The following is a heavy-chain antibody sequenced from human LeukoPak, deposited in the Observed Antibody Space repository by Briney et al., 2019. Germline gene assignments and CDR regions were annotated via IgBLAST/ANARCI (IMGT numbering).Heavy chain of an antibody. CDR3: ARDGSLPDY. J-gene: IGHJ4*02. CDR1: EFTFSNHW. V-gene: IGHV3-74*01. CDR2: INSDGSST. Sequence: GGSLRLSCAASEFTFSNHWMHWVRQAPGEGLVWVSFINSDGSSTSYADYVKGRFTISRDNVRNTLYLQMNSLRVEDTAVYYCARDGSLPDYWGQGTLVTVSS.